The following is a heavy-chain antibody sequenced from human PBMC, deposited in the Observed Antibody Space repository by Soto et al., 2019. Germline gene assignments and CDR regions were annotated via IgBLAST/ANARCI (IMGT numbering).Heavy chain of an antibody. V-gene: IGHV3-33*01. J-gene: IGHJ5*02. CDR1: GFTFSSYG. Sequence: GGSLRLSCAASGFTFSSYGMHWVRQAPGKGLEWVAVIWYGGSNKYYADSVKGRFTISRDNSKNTLYLQMKSLRAEDTAVYYCAREVVDTAMVTGNWFDPWGQGTLVTVSS. D-gene: IGHD5-18*01. CDR2: IWYGGSNK. CDR3: AREVVDTAMVTGNWFDP.